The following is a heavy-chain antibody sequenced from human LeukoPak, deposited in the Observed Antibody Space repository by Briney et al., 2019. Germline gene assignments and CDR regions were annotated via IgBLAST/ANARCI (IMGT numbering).Heavy chain of an antibody. CDR1: GGSISSDNYF. J-gene: IGHJ5*02. CDR3: ARGPEIYCSGGSCYSAGRGWFDP. CDR2: IYHSGSA. Sequence: SETLSLTCTVSGGSISSDNYFWSWIRQHPGKGLEWLGYIYHSGSAYYNPSLKSRLTISVDTSKNQFSLKLNSVIAADTAVYYCARGPEIYCSGGSCYSAGRGWFDPWGQGTLVTVSS. D-gene: IGHD2-15*01. V-gene: IGHV4-31*03.